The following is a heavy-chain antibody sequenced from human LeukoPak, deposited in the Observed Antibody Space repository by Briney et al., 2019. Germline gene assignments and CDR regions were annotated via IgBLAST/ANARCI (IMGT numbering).Heavy chain of an antibody. CDR1: GGTFSSYA. Sequence: GAPVKVSCKASGGTFSSYAISWVRQAPGQGLEWMGRIIPILGIANYAQKFQGRVTITADKSTSTAYMELSSLRSEDTAVYYCATASGDYVEYYFDYWGQGTLVTVSS. CDR3: ATASGDYVEYYFDY. D-gene: IGHD4-17*01. J-gene: IGHJ4*02. V-gene: IGHV1-69*04. CDR2: IIPILGIA.